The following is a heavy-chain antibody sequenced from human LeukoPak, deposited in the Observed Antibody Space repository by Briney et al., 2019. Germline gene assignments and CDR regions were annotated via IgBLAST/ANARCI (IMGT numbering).Heavy chain of an antibody. CDR2: VHSSGST. CDR3: AREGVVVVVVPNAHNWFDP. CDR1: GGXISSYY. V-gene: IGHV4-4*07. J-gene: IGHJ5*02. Sequence: SETLSLTCTVFGGXISSYYWRWIRQPAGKGLEWIGRVHSSGSTNYNPSLKSRVSMSVDTSKNQFSLKLSSVTAADTAVYYCAREGVVVVVVPNAHNWFDPWGQGTLVTVSS. D-gene: IGHD2-2*01.